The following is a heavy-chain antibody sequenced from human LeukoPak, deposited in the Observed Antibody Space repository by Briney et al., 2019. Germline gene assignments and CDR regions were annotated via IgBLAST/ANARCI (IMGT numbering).Heavy chain of an antibody. CDR3: AKGLDVLRYVDWKFDY. Sequence: GGSLRLSCAASGFTLSSYAMRWVRQAPGKGLEWVSVISCSGSSTYYADSVKGRFTISRDNSKNTLYLQMDNLRAEDTAVDCCAKGLDVLRYVDWKFDYWGQGTLVTVSS. V-gene: IGHV3-23*01. D-gene: IGHD3-9*01. CDR2: ISCSGSST. CDR1: GFTLSSYA. J-gene: IGHJ4*02.